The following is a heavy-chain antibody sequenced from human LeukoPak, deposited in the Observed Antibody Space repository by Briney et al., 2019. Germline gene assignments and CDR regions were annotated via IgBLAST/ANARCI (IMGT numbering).Heavy chain of an antibody. CDR1: GFTFSNYG. Sequence: GGSLRLSCAASGFTFSNYGLNWVRQAPGKGLEWVSHISSSGSAKYYADSVKGRFTISRDNAKNSLYLQMNCLRDEDTAVFYCASGSGHWGQGTLVTVSS. D-gene: IGHD2-2*03. CDR3: ASGSGH. CDR2: ISSSGSAK. J-gene: IGHJ4*02. V-gene: IGHV3-48*02.